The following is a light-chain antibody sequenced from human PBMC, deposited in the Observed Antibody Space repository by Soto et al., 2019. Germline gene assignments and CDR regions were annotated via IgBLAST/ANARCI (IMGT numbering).Light chain of an antibody. CDR2: LNSDGSH. CDR3: QTWGTGRNWV. CDR1: SGHSSYA. J-gene: IGLJ3*02. V-gene: IGLV4-69*01. Sequence: QAVVTQSPSASASLGASVKLTCTLSSGHSSYAIAWHQQQPEKGPRYLMKLNSDGSHSKGDGIPDRFSGSSSGAERYLTISSLQSEDEADYYCQTWGTGRNWVFGGGTKLTVL.